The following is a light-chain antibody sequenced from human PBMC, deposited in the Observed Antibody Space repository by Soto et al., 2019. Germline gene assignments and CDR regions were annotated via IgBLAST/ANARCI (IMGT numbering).Light chain of an antibody. V-gene: IGLV2-23*01. CDR3: CSYAGTTIFYV. Sequence: QSALTQPASVSGSPGQSITISCTGTSSDVGSYNLVSWYQQHPGKAPKLMIYEGSKRPSGVSSRFSGSKSGNTASLTISGLQAEDEADYYCCSYAGTTIFYVFGTGTKLTVL. CDR2: EGS. CDR1: SSDVGSYNL. J-gene: IGLJ1*01.